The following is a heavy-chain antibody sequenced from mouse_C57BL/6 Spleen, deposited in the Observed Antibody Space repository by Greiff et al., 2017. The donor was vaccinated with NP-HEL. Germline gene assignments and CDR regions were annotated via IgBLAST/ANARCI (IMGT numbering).Heavy chain of an antibody. CDR1: GFTFSDYG. CDR3: AREELLYAMDY. V-gene: IGHV5-17*01. CDR2: ISSGSSTI. J-gene: IGHJ4*01. Sequence: EVMLVESGGGLVKPGGSLKLSCAASGFTFSDYGMHWVRQAPEKGLEWVAYISSGSSTIYYADTVKGRFTISRDNAKNTLFLQMTSLRSEDTAMYYCAREELLYAMDYWGQGTSVTVSS.